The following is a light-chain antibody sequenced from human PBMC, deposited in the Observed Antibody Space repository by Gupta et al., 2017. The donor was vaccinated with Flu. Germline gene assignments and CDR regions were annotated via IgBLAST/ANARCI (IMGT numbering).Light chain of an antibody. Sequence: RAALACRASQSVSSSYLAWYQQKPVQAPRLLIYGASSRATGIPDRFSGSGSGTDFTLTITRLEPEDFAVYYCQQYGSSPFTFGPGTKVDIK. CDR3: QQYGSSPFT. CDR1: QSVSSSY. J-gene: IGKJ3*01. CDR2: GAS. V-gene: IGKV3-20*01.